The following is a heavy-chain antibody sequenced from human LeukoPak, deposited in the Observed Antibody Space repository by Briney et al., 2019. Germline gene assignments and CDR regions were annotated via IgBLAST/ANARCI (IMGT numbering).Heavy chain of an antibody. Sequence: PSETLSLTCPVSGGSISSYYWSWIRQPPGKGLEWIGYIYYSGSTNYNPSLKSRVTISVDTSKNQFSLKLSSVTAADTAVYYCARHMGLGYSYGYPYFDYWGRGTLVTVSS. J-gene: IGHJ4*02. CDR1: GGSISSYY. CDR2: IYYSGST. V-gene: IGHV4-59*08. CDR3: ARHMGLGYSYGYPYFDY. D-gene: IGHD5-18*01.